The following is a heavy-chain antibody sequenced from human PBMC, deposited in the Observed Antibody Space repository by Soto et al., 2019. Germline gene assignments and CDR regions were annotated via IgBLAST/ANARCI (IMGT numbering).Heavy chain of an antibody. Sequence: EGSLRLPCAASGFTFTNYWMQCARQTPGKGLGWVGRINSNGSSTSHADSVSGRFTIPMQKGKSTLYMHMSSLRHETPAPYYCAGHQYLPKRVFHVWGRVTVVTV. V-gene: IGHV3-74*01. CDR2: INSNGSST. D-gene: IGHD2-2*01. CDR3: AGHQYLPKRVFHV. CDR1: GFTFTNYW. J-gene: IGHJ3*01.